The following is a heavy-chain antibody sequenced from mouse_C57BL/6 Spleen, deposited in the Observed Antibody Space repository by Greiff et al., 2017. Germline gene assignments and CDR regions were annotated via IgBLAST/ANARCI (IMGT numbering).Heavy chain of an antibody. Sequence: EVKVVESGGGLVKPGGSLKLSCAASGFTFSSYAMSWVRQTPEKRLEWVATISDGGSYTYYPDNVKGRFTISRDNAKNNLYLQMSHLKSEDTAMYYCARGGYDPHWYFDVWGTGTTVTVSS. CDR1: GFTFSSYA. J-gene: IGHJ1*03. CDR2: ISDGGSYT. CDR3: ARGGYDPHWYFDV. D-gene: IGHD2-3*01. V-gene: IGHV5-4*03.